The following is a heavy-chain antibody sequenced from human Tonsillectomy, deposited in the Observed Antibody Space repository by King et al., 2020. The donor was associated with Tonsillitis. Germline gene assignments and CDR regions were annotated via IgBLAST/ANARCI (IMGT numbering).Heavy chain of an antibody. D-gene: IGHD3-22*01. CDR3: VKCPTKFYDSSGYWFGNWYFDL. J-gene: IGHJ2*01. CDR2: ISYDGSNK. V-gene: IGHV3-30*18. CDR1: GFTFSSYG. Sequence: VQLVESGGGVVQPGRSLRLSCAASGFTFSSYGMHWVRQAPGKGLEWVAVISYDGSNKYYADSVKGRFTISRDNSKNTLYLRMNSLRAEDTAVYYCVKCPTKFYDSSGYWFGNWYFDLWGRGTLVTVSS.